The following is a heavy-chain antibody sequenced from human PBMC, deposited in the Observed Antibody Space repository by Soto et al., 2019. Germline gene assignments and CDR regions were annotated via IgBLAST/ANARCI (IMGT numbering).Heavy chain of an antibody. CDR2: IIPIFGTA. J-gene: IGHJ6*02. CDR1: GGTFSSYA. CDR3: ARVLDCSGGSCYSDTPSYYYYGMDV. Sequence: QVQLVQSGAEVKKPGSSVKVSYKASGGTFSSYAISWVRQAPGQGLEWMGGIIPIFGTANYAQKFQGRVTITADESTSTAYMELSSLRSEDTAVYYCARVLDCSGGSCYSDTPSYYYYGMDVWGQGTTVTVSS. D-gene: IGHD2-15*01. V-gene: IGHV1-69*01.